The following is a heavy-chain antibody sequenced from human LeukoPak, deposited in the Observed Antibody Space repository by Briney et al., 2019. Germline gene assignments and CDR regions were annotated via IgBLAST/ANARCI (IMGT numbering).Heavy chain of an antibody. CDR2: IYYSGST. J-gene: IGHJ4*02. D-gene: IGHD3-10*01. CDR3: ARAGGGSGSYWAY. Sequence: SETLSLTCTVSGGSITTTSYFWAWIRQPPGKGLEWIGSIYYSGSTYYNPSLKSRVTISVDTSKNQFSLKLSSVTAADTAVYSCARAGGGSGSYWAYWGQGTLVTVSS. V-gene: IGHV4-39*07. CDR1: GGSITTTSYF.